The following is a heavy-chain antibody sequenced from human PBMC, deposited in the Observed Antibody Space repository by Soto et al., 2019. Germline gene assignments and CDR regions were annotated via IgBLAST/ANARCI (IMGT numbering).Heavy chain of an antibody. CDR2: IYYSGST. V-gene: IGHV4-61*08. Sequence: PSETLSLTCAVSGGSISSGGYSWSWIRQPPGKGLEWIGYIYYSGSTNYNPSLKSRVTISVDTSKNQFSLKLSSVTAADTAVYYCARDRIVEDYYYGMDVWGQGTTVTVSS. CDR1: GGSISSGGYS. D-gene: IGHD2-15*01. J-gene: IGHJ6*02. CDR3: ARDRIVEDYYYGMDV.